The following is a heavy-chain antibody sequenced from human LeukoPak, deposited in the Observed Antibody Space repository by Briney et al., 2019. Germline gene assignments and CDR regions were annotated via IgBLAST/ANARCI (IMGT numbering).Heavy chain of an antibody. CDR3: ARPGPRGGSSSSLDWYFDL. CDR2: IYYSGST. J-gene: IGHJ2*01. D-gene: IGHD6-13*01. CDR1: GGSISSTLYY. V-gene: IGHV4-39*01. Sequence: PSETLSLTCTVSGGSISSTLYYWGWIRQPPGKGLEWIGAIYYSGSTYYNPSLKSRVTISVDTSKNQFSLKLSSVTAADTAVYYCARPGPRGGSSSSLDWYFDLWGRGTLVTVSS.